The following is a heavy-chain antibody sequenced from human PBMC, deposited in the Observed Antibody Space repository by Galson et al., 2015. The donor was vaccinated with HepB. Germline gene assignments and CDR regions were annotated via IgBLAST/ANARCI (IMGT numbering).Heavy chain of an antibody. CDR2: ISGSGGST. Sequence: SLRLSCAASGFTFSSYAMSWVRQAPGKGLEWVSAISGSGGSTYYADSVKGRFTISRDNSKNTLYLQMNSLRAEDTAVYYCAKGKEGILFSLDVWGQGTTVTVSS. CDR1: GFTFSSYA. D-gene: IGHD2/OR15-2a*01. CDR3: AKGKEGILFSLDV. J-gene: IGHJ6*02. V-gene: IGHV3-23*01.